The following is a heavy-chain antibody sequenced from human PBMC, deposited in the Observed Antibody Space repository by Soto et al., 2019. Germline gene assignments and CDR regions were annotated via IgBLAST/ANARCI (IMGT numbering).Heavy chain of an antibody. D-gene: IGHD1-26*01. J-gene: IGHJ4*02. CDR2: IYYSGST. Sequence: QVQLQESGPGLVKPSQTLSLTCTVSGGSISSGGYYWSWIRQHPGKGLEWIGYIYYSGSTYYNPCLKSRVTISVDTSKNQFSLKLSSVTAADTAVYYCARDSRIVGTRGFDYWGQGTLVTVSS. CDR3: ARDSRIVGTRGFDY. CDR1: GGSISSGGYY. V-gene: IGHV4-31*03.